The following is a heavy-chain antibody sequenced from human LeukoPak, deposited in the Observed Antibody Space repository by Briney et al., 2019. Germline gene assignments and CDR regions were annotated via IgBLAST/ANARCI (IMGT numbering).Heavy chain of an antibody. J-gene: IGHJ4*02. CDR2: TYYRSKWYN. D-gene: IGHD6-19*01. V-gene: IGHV6-1*01. Sequence: SQTLSLTCAISGDSVSSNSAAWNWIRQSPSRGLEWLGRTYYRSKWYNDYTVSVKSRITIHPDTSKNQFSLQLNSVTPEDTAVYYCAREDPYSSGWYASFDHWGQGTLVTVSS. CDR3: AREDPYSSGWYASFDH. CDR1: GDSVSSNSAA.